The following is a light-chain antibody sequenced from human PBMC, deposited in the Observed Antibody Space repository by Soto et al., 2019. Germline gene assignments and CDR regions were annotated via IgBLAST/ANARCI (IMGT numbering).Light chain of an antibody. V-gene: IGLV2-8*01. CDR2: EVS. J-gene: IGLJ1*01. Sequence: QSVLTQPPSASGAPVRSVSISCTETSRGGGGYNYVSWYQQHPVKAPKLIICEVSKRPSGVPDRFSGSKSGNTASLTVSGLQAEDEADYYCSSYAGSNNFVFGTGTKVTVL. CDR1: SRGGGGYNY. CDR3: SSYAGSNNFV.